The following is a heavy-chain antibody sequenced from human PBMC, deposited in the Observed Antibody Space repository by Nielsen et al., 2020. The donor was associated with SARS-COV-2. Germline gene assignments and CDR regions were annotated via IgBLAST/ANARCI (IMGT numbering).Heavy chain of an antibody. CDR3: ARSRGCSATSCFFDY. J-gene: IGHJ4*02. V-gene: IGHV1-3*04. D-gene: IGHD2-2*01. CDR2: INSDSGNT. CDR1: GYTFTAYA. Sequence: ASVKVSCKASGYTFTAYAIHWVRQDPGQRLEWMGWINSDSGNTKYSQKFRGRVTRDTSASTAYMELSGLSSEDTAVYYCARSRGCSATSCFFDYWGQGALVTVSS.